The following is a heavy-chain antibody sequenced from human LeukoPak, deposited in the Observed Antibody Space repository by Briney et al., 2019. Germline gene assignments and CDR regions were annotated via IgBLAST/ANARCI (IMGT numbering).Heavy chain of an antibody. CDR3: ASGGLRFFSRFDP. CDR2: INPNSGGST. CDR1: GYTFTGYY. D-gene: IGHD3-3*01. J-gene: IGHJ5*02. Sequence: ASVKVSCKASGYTFTGYYMHWVRQAPGQGLEWMGWINPNSGGSTNYAEKFQGRVTMTRDMSTSTVYMELTSLTSDDTAVYYCASGGLRFFSRFDPWGQGTLVTVSS. V-gene: IGHV1-2*02.